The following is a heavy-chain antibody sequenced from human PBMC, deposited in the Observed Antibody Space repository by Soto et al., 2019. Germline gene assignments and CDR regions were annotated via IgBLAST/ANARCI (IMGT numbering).Heavy chain of an antibody. CDR3: AKRRDSSGYYYYYYYGMDV. J-gene: IGHJ6*02. D-gene: IGHD3-22*01. CDR2: ISGSGGST. CDR1: GFTFSSYA. Sequence: EVQLLESGGGLVQPGGSLRLSCAASGFTFSSYAMSWVRQAPGKGLEWVSAISGSGGSTYYADSVKGRFTISRDNSKNTLYLQMNSLRAEDTAVYYCAKRRDSSGYYYYYYYGMDVWDQGTTVTVSS. V-gene: IGHV3-23*01.